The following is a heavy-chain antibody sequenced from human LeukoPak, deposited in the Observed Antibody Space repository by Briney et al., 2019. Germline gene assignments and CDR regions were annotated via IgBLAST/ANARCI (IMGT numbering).Heavy chain of an antibody. J-gene: IGHJ5*02. CDR3: ASQSFGRFDP. CDR1: GFTFSSNW. CDR2: IKGDGSVK. V-gene: IGHV3-7*02. D-gene: IGHD3-16*01. Sequence: EGSLRLSCAASGFTFSSNWMSWVRQAPGKGLEWVGNIKGDGSVKYYVDSVKGRFTISRDNAKNSLYLQMNSLRAEDTAVYYCASQSFGRFDPWGQGTRVTVSS.